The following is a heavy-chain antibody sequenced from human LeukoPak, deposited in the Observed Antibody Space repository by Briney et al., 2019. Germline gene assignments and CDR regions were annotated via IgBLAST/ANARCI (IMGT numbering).Heavy chain of an antibody. Sequence: GGSLRLSCAASGFTFSSYSMNWVRQAPGKGLEWVSSISSSSSYIYYADSVKGRFTISRDNAKNSLYLQMNSLRAEDTAVYYCARGDSSGSSYFDHWGQGTLVTVSS. CDR2: ISSSSSYI. CDR1: GFTFSSYS. J-gene: IGHJ4*02. D-gene: IGHD6-19*01. CDR3: ARGDSSGSSYFDH. V-gene: IGHV3-21*01.